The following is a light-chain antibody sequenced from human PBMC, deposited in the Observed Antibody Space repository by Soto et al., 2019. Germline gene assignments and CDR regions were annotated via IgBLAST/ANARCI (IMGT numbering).Light chain of an antibody. J-gene: IGKJ3*01. CDR1: QSISSW. Sequence: DIQMTQSPSTLSASVGDRVTITCRASQSISSWLAWYQQKPGKAPKLLIYKAYSLESGVPSRFSGSGSGTEFTLTISSLQPDDFATYYCQQYNSYSPVTVGPGTKVDIK. CDR3: QQYNSYSPVT. V-gene: IGKV1-5*03. CDR2: KAY.